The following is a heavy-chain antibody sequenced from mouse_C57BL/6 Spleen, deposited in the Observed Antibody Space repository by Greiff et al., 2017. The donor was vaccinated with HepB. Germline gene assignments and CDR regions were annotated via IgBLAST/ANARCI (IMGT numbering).Heavy chain of an antibody. Sequence: VQLQQSGAELVKPGASVKMSCKASGYTFTSYWITWVKQRPGQGLEWIGDIYPGSGSTNYNEKFKSKATLTVDTSSSTAYMQLSSLTSEDSAVYYCARRGYVSSFLAWFAYRGQGTLVTVSA. CDR3: ARRGYVSSFLAWFAY. CDR1: GYTFTSYW. D-gene: IGHD1-1*01. J-gene: IGHJ3*01. V-gene: IGHV1-55*01. CDR2: IYPGSGST.